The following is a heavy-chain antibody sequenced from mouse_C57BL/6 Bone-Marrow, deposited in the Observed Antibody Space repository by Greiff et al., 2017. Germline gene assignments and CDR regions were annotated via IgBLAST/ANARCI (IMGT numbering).Heavy chain of an antibody. CDR3: ARRDDYDDYYAMDY. Sequence: EVKLMESGGDLVKPGGSLKLSCAASGFTFSSYGMSWVRQTPDKRLEWVATISSGGSYTYYPDSVKGRFTISRDNAKNTRYLQMSSLKSEDTAMYYCARRDDYDDYYAMDYWGQGTSVTVSS. V-gene: IGHV5-6*02. CDR2: ISSGGSYT. J-gene: IGHJ4*01. CDR1: GFTFSSYG. D-gene: IGHD2-4*01.